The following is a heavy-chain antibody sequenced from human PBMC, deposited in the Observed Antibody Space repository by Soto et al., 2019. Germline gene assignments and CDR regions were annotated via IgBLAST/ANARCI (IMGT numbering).Heavy chain of an antibody. D-gene: IGHD6-19*01. Sequence: SVKVSFKASCYTFTSYYMHWVRQAPVQGLEWMGIINPSGGSTSYAQRFQGRVTMTRDTSTSTVYMELSSLRSEDTAVYYCARDARSLAGTPTYYFDYWGQGTLVTVYS. J-gene: IGHJ4*02. CDR3: ARDARSLAGTPTYYFDY. CDR1: CYTFTSYY. CDR2: INPSGGST. V-gene: IGHV1-46*01.